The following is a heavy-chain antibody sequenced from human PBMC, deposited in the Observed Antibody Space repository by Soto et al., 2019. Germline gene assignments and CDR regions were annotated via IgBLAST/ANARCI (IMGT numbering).Heavy chain of an antibody. CDR2: IIPIFGTA. Sequence: SVKVSCKASGGTFSSYAISWVRQAPGQGLEWMGGIIPIFGTANYAQKFQGRVTMTTDTSTSTAYMELRSLTSDDTAVYYCARDQIPYSYGSHEDLDMWGQGKMVTGSS. CDR1: GGTFSSYA. V-gene: IGHV1-69*05. D-gene: IGHD5-18*01. J-gene: IGHJ3*02. CDR3: ARDQIPYSYGSHEDLDM.